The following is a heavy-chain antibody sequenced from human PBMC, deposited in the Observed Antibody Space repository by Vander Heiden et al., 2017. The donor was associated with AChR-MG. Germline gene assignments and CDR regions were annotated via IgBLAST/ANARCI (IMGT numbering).Heavy chain of an antibody. CDR3: AKDPLDLGYCSGGSIY. J-gene: IGHJ4*02. D-gene: IGHD2-15*01. CDR2: INGVGDNT. CDR1: GFTFSRYA. V-gene: IGHV3-23*01. Sequence: EVKLLESGGGLVQPGGSLRLSCPASGFTFSRYAMSGVRQAPGEGLEWVSGINGVGDNTYYADSVKGRFTISRDNSKNTLYLQMNSLRAEDTAIYYCAKDPLDLGYCSGGSIYWGQGTLVTVS.